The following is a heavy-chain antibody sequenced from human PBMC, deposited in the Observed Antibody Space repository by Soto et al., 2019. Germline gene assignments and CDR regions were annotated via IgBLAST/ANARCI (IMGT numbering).Heavy chain of an antibody. CDR3: ARSPNYYYYGFDV. CDR2: IYYSGST. V-gene: IGHV4-61*08. D-gene: IGHD3-10*01. CDR1: GVSVSSGDYF. J-gene: IGHJ6*02. Sequence: XETLSLTCPVSGVSVSSGDYFWSWLRQSPGKRLEWIAYIYYSGSTNYNPSLKSRATISVDTSKSQVYLTLTSMTAADAALYYCARSPNYYYYGFDVWGQGTAVTVSS.